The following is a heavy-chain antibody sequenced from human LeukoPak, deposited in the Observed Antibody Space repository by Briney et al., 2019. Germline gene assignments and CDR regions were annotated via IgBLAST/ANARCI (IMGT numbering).Heavy chain of an antibody. V-gene: IGHV3-7*01. J-gene: IGHJ3*02. Sequence: GGSLRLSCAASGFTFSSYWMSWVRQAPGKGLEWVANIKQDGSEKYYVDSVKGRFIISRDNAKNSLYLQMNGLRAEDTAVYYCARDWFEYGSGYGFDIWGQGTMVTVSS. D-gene: IGHD3-10*01. CDR1: GFTFSSYW. CDR3: ARDWFEYGSGYGFDI. CDR2: IKQDGSEK.